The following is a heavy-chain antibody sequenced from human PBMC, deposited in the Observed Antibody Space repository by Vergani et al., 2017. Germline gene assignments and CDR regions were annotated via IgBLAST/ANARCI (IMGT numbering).Heavy chain of an antibody. CDR1: GGSISSGGYS. J-gene: IGHJ3*02. CDR3: ARGENYYDSSGGRAFDI. V-gene: IGHV4-30-2*01. D-gene: IGHD3-22*01. Sequence: QLQLQESGSGLVKPSQTLSLTCAVSGGSISSGGYSWSWIRQPPGKGLEWIGYIYHSGSTYYNPSLKSRVTISVDRSKNQFSLKLSSVTAADTAVYYCARGENYYDSSGGRAFDIWGQGTMVTVSS. CDR2: IYHSGST.